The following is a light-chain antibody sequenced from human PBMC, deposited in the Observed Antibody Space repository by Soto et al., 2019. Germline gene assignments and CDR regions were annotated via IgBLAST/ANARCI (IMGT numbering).Light chain of an antibody. J-gene: IGKJ1*01. V-gene: IGKV3-15*01. CDR1: QSVSIN. Sequence: TVLTQSPGTLSVSPGERASLSCRASQSVSINLAWYQQKPGQAPRLLIYGASTRATGIPARFSGSGSGTEFTLSINSLQSEDCAVYYCQEYDNWTPEGTFGQGTKVEV. CDR2: GAS. CDR3: QEYDNWTPEGT.